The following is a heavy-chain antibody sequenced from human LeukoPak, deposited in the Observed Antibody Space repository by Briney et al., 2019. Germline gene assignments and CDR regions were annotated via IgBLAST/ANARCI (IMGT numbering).Heavy chain of an antibody. CDR2: ISGSGGST. CDR3: AKGEEYCRSTSCYYYYYGMDV. V-gene: IGHV3-23*01. J-gene: IGHJ6*02. Sequence: GGSLRLSCAASGFTFSSYAMSWVRQAPGKGLEWVSAISGSGGSTYYADSVKGRFTISRDNSKNTLYLQMNSLRAEDTAVYYCAKGEEYCRSTSCYYYYYGMDVWGQGTTVTVSS. D-gene: IGHD2-2*01. CDR1: GFTFSSYA.